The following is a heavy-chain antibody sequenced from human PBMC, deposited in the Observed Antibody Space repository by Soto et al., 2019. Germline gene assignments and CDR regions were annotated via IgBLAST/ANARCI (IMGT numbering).Heavy chain of an antibody. Sequence: QVQLVQSVAEVKKPGASVKVSCKASGYTFTSYAMHWVRQAPGQRLEWMGWINAGNGNTKYSQKLQGRVTITRDTSASTAYMELSSLRSEDTAVYYCASLRHSPSYYYYYGMDVWGQGTTVTVSS. CDR2: INAGNGNT. V-gene: IGHV1-3*01. D-gene: IGHD5-18*01. CDR1: GYTFTSYA. J-gene: IGHJ6*02. CDR3: ASLRHSPSYYYYYGMDV.